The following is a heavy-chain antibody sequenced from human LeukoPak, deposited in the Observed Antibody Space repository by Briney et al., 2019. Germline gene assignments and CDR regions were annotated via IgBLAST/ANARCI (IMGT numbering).Heavy chain of an antibody. CDR2: INPNSGGT. Sequence: ASVKVSCKASGYTFTGYYMHWVRQAPGQGLEWMGRINPNSGGTNYAQKFQGRVTMTRDTSISTAYMELSRLRSDDTAVYYCARGRYYYDSSGYRGGLDYWGQGTLVTVSS. V-gene: IGHV1-2*06. J-gene: IGHJ4*02. CDR1: GYTFTGYY. CDR3: ARGRYYYDSSGYRGGLDY. D-gene: IGHD3-22*01.